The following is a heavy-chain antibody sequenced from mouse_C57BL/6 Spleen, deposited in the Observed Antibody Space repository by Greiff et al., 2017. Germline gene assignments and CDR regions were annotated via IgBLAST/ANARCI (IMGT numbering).Heavy chain of an antibody. D-gene: IGHD2-4*01. V-gene: IGHV1-58*01. CDR2: IYTGSGNT. CDR1: GYTFTSYG. Sequence: VQLQQSGAELVRPGSSVKMSCKTSGYTFTSYGINWVKQRPGQGLEWIGDIYTGSGNTDYNEKFKGKATLTSDKSSSTAYMQLSSLTSEDSAIYCCTRADNDRWAYWGQGTLVTVSA. CDR3: TRADNDRWAY. J-gene: IGHJ3*01.